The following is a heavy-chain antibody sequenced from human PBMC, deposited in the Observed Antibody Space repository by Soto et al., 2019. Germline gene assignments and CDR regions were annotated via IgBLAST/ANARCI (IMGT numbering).Heavy chain of an antibody. V-gene: IGHV3-33*01. CDR1: GFTFSSYG. J-gene: IGHJ4*02. CDR3: ARDGQQLAIDY. CDR2: IWYDGSNK. Sequence: GGSLRLSCAASGFTFSSYGMHWVRQAPGKGLEWVAVIWYDGSNKYYADSVKGRFTISRDNSKNTLYLQMNSLRAEDTAVYYCARDGQQLAIDYWGQGTLVTVSS. D-gene: IGHD6-13*01.